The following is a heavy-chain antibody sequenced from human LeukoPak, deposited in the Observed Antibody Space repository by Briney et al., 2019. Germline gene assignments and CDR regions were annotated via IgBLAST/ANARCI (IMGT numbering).Heavy chain of an antibody. CDR1: GGSISSGDYY. Sequence: SETLSLTCTVSGGSISSGDYYWSWIRQPPGKGLEWIGYIYYSGSTYYNPSLTSRVTISVDTSKNQCSLKLSSVTAADTAVYYCARWGIAVAFDYWGQGTLVTVSS. J-gene: IGHJ4*02. D-gene: IGHD6-19*01. V-gene: IGHV4-30-4*08. CDR2: IYYSGST. CDR3: ARWGIAVAFDY.